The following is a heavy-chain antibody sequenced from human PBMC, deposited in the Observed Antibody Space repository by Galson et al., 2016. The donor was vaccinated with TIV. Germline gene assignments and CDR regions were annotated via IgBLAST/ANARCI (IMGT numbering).Heavy chain of an antibody. CDR1: GFTFTTYA. CDR2: ISGSGGIT. J-gene: IGHJ3*02. Sequence: SLRLSCAASGFTFTTYAMHWVRQAPGKGLEWVSGISGSGGITYIAESVKGRFAISRDNSRDTLYLQLNSLRAEDTAVYYCAKRRNYGGDALESWGQGTMVTVSS. CDR3: AKRRNYGGDALES. D-gene: IGHD4-23*01. V-gene: IGHV3-23*01.